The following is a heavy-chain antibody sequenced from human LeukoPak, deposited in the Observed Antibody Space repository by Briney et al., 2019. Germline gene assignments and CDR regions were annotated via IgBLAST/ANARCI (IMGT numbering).Heavy chain of an antibody. D-gene: IGHD3-10*01. V-gene: IGHV3-7*03. CDR1: GFPFSSYW. J-gene: IGHJ4*02. CDR2: IKQDETEK. Sequence: PGGSPSLSCAASGFPFSSYWMTWVRQAPGRGLEWVAHIKQDETEKYYVESVEGRFTIARDNGQNLLYLQLASLRAEDTAVYYCARDRALYFGEFAFDYWGQGTLVTVSS. CDR3: ARDRALYFGEFAFDY.